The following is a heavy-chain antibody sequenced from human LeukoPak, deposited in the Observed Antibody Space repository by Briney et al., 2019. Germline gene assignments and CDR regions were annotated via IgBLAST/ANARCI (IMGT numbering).Heavy chain of an antibody. V-gene: IGHV1-24*01. CDR1: GYTLTELS. D-gene: IGHD3-10*01. J-gene: IGHJ6*02. CDR3: ARGLLAGDSGSYYKL. CDR2: FDPEDGET. Sequence: GASVKVSCKVSGYTLTELSMHWVRQAPGKGLEWMGGFDPEDGETIYAQKFQGRVTMTTDTSTSTAYMELRSLRSDDTAVYYCARGLLAGDSGSYYKLWGQGTTVTVSS.